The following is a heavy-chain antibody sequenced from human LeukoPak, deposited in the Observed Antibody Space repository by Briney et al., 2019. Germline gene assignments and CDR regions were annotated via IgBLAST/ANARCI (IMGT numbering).Heavy chain of an antibody. J-gene: IGHJ4*02. D-gene: IGHD2-2*01. CDR1: GFTFSSYG. CDR3: AKEGCSSTSCHYFDY. CDR2: IRYDGSNK. V-gene: IGHV3-30*02. Sequence: PGGSLRLSCAASGFTFSSYGMHWVRQAPGKGLEWVAFIRYDGSNKYYADSVKGRFTISRDNSKNTLYLQMNSLRAEDTAVYYCAKEGCSSTSCHYFDYWGQGTLVTVSS.